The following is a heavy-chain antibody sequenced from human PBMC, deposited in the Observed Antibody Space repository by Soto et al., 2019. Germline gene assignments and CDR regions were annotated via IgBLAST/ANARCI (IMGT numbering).Heavy chain of an antibody. CDR2: IIPIFGTA. J-gene: IGHJ5*02. CDR1: GVTFSSYA. CDR3: ARDVRYSRFGSNNWFDP. V-gene: IGHV1-69*06. Sequence: ASVKVSCKASGVTFSSYAISWVRQAPGQGLEWMGGIIPIFGTANYAQKFQGRVTITADKSTSTAYMELSSLRSEDTAVYYCARDVRYSRFGSNNWFDPWGQGTLVTVSS. D-gene: IGHD6-13*01.